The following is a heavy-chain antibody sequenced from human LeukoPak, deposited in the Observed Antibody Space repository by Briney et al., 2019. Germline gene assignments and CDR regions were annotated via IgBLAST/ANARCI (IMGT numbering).Heavy chain of an antibody. D-gene: IGHD2-15*01. CDR1: GFTFSSYG. Sequence: PGGSLRLSCAASGFTFSSYGMSWVRQAPGKGLEWVSGINWNGGSTGYADSVKGRFTISRDNAKNSLYLQMNSLRAEDTALYYCARDRWLGYCSGGSCYDFDYWGQGTLVTVSS. CDR2: INWNGGST. J-gene: IGHJ4*02. CDR3: ARDRWLGYCSGGSCYDFDY. V-gene: IGHV3-20*04.